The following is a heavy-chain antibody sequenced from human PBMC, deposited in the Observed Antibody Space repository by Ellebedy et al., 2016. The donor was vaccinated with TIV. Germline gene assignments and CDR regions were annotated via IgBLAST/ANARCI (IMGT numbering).Heavy chain of an antibody. J-gene: IGHJ6*02. CDR1: GFTFDDYG. D-gene: IGHD6-13*01. CDR2: ISWNSGKI. V-gene: IGHV3-9*01. Sequence: SLKISCAASGFTFDDYGMHWVRQAPGKGLEWVSGISWNSGKIGYAESVKGRFTISRYNSKNSLYLQMNSLRTEDTALYYYAKDHSSSWYRMGSMEVWGQGTTVTVSS. CDR3: AKDHSSSWYRMGSMEV.